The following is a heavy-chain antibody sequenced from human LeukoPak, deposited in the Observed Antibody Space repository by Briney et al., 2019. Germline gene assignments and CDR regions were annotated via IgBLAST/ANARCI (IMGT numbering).Heavy chain of an antibody. CDR3: ARNYGSGSYPFDY. CDR1: GGSISSYY. CDR2: IYYSGST. Sequence: PSETLSLTCTVSGGSISSYYWSWIRQPPGQGLEWIGYIYYSGSTNYNPSLKSRVTISVDTSKNQFSLKLSSVTAADTAVYYCARNYGSGSYPFDYWGQGTLVTVSS. D-gene: IGHD3-10*01. V-gene: IGHV4-59*01. J-gene: IGHJ4*02.